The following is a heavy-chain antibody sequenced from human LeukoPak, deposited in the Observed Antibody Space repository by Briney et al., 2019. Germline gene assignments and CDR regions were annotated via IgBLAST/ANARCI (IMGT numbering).Heavy chain of an antibody. J-gene: IGHJ6*03. CDR2: ISWNSGSI. V-gene: IGHV3-9*01. CDR3: ARYSEVYYYVDV. Sequence: GGSLRLSCAASGFTFDDYAMHWVRQAPGKGLEWVSGISWNSGSIGYADSVKGRFTISRDNAKNSLYLQMDSLRVEDTAVYFCARYSEVYYYVDVWGTGTTVTVSS. CDR1: GFTFDDYA.